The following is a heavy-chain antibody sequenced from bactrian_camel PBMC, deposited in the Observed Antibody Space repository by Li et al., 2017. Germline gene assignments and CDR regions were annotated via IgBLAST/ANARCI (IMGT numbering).Heavy chain of an antibody. D-gene: IGHD4*01. Sequence: HVQLVESGGGSVQPGQSLRLSCKASEYTYMTYCLGWFRQAPGKEREAVAAIDYTGTARTADSVLGRFTISKDNAKKMIYLQMNSLKPEDTAVYYCTADTVKASLATIAQFAAYEGHGTQVTVS. J-gene: IGHJ4*01. CDR1: EYTYMTYC. CDR2: IDYTGTA. V-gene: IGHV3S53*01.